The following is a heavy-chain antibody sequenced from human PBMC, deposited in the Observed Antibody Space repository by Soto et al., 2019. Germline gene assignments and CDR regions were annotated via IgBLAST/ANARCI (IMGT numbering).Heavy chain of an antibody. D-gene: IGHD6-13*01. CDR1: GYTFTSYG. V-gene: IGHV1-18*04. Sequence: ASVKVSCKASGYTFTSYGISWVRQAPGQGLEWMGWISAYNGNTNYAQKLQGRVTMTTDTSTSTAYMELRSLRSDDTAVYYCARDSPRSGYSSSLPGWYYGMDVWGQGTTVTVSS. CDR2: ISAYNGNT. CDR3: ARDSPRSGYSSSLPGWYYGMDV. J-gene: IGHJ6*02.